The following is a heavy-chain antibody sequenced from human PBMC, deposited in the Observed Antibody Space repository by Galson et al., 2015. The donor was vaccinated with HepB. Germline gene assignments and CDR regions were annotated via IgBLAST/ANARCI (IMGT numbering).Heavy chain of an antibody. V-gene: IGHV3-74*01. CDR1: GFTFSSSW. CDR3: VRAIGLDFDY. CDR2: INSDESST. Sequence: SLRLSCAASGFTFSSSWMHWVRQAPGKGLVWVSRINSDESSTSYADSVKGRFTISRDNGKNTLYPQMNRLRAEDTAVYYCVRAIGLDFDYWGQGTLVTVSS. D-gene: IGHD2/OR15-2a*01. J-gene: IGHJ4*02.